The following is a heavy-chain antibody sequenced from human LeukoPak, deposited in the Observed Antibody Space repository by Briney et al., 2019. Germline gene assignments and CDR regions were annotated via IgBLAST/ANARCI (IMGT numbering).Heavy chain of an antibody. CDR2: ITGSGGRI. D-gene: IGHD3-3*01. J-gene: IGHJ4*02. Sequence: GGSLTLSCAASRFTFSSYAMRWLRQAPGQGREWFSAITGSGGRIYYADSVTGGFTISRDNSKNTLSLQMNSLRAEDMAVYYCPKDPSMITIFGLVFAYWGRGTLLTVPS. V-gene: IGHV3-23*01. CDR1: RFTFSSYA. CDR3: PKDPSMITIFGLVFAY.